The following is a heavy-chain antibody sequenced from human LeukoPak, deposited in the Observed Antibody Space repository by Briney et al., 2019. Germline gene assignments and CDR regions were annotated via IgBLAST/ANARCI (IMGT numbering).Heavy chain of an antibody. D-gene: IGHD5-24*01. Sequence: SVKVSCKASGGTFSSYAISWVRQAPGQGLEWMRRIIPIFGTANYAQKFQGRVTITTDESTSTAYMELSSLRSEDTAVYYCASEAERWLQSYDAFDIWGQGTMVTVSS. CDR3: ASEAERWLQSYDAFDI. CDR2: IIPIFGTA. J-gene: IGHJ3*02. V-gene: IGHV1-69*05. CDR1: GGTFSSYA.